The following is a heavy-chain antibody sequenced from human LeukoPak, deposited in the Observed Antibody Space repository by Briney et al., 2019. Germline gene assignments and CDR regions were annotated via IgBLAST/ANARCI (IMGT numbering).Heavy chain of an antibody. D-gene: IGHD6-13*01. V-gene: IGHV3-48*01. CDR2: ISSSSSTI. Sequence: PGGSLRLSCAASGFTFSSYSMNWVRQAPGKGLEGGSYISSSSSTIYYADSVKGRFTISRDNAKNSLYLQMNSLRAEDTAVYYCARGGASAASNAFDIWGRGTMVTVSS. J-gene: IGHJ3*02. CDR3: ARGGASAASNAFDI. CDR1: GFTFSSYS.